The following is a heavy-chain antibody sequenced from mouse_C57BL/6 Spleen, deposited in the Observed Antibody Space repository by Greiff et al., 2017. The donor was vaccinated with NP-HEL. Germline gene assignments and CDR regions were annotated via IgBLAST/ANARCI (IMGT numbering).Heavy chain of an antibody. CDR2: ISSGSSTI. D-gene: IGHD2-5*01. CDR1: GFTFSDYG. CDR3: ARRDSNYVRAMDY. J-gene: IGHJ4*01. V-gene: IGHV5-17*01. Sequence: EVKLMESGGGLVKPGGSLKLSCAASGFTFSDYGMHWVRQAPEKGLEWVAYISSGSSTIYYADTVKGRFTISRDNAKNTLFLQMTSLRSEDTAMYYCARRDSNYVRAMDYWGQGTSVTVSS.